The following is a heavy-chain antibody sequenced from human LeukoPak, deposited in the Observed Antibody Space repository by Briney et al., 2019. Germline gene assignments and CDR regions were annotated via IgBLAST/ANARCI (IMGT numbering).Heavy chain of an antibody. D-gene: IGHD1-26*01. V-gene: IGHV3-53*01. J-gene: IGHJ4*02. Sequence: GGSLRLSCAASGFTVSSNYMSWVRQAPGKGLEWASVIYSGGSTYYADSVKGRFTISRDNSKNTLYLQMNSLRAEDTAVYYCARVLRASIDYWGQGTLVTVSS. CDR2: IYSGGST. CDR3: ARVLRASIDY. CDR1: GFTVSSNY.